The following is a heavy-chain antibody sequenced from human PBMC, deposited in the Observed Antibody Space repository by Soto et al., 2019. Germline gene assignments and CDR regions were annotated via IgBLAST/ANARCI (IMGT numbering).Heavy chain of an antibody. CDR3: VRVAGSASWYETDS. J-gene: IGHJ4*02. V-gene: IGHV4-39*07. CDR2: IYYSGST. D-gene: IGHD6-13*01. Sequence: SETLSLTCTVSGGSISSSSYYWGWIRQPPGKGLEWIGSIYYSGSTYYNPSLKSRVTILLDASTNQLSLKLSSVTAADTAVYFCVRVAGSASWYETDSWGQGILVTVSS. CDR1: GGSISSSSYY.